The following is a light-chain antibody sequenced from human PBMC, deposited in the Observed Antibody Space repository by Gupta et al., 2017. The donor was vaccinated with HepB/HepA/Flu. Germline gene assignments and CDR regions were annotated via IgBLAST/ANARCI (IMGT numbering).Light chain of an antibody. CDR1: QDISNY. V-gene: IGKV1-33*01. CDR3: QQYDNLPS. CDR2: DAS. J-gene: IGKJ3*01. Sequence: DIQITQSPPSLSASVGDRVTITCQASQDISNYLNWYQQKPGKAPKLLIYDASNLETGVPSRFSGSGSGTYFTFTISSLQPEDIATYYCQQYDNLPSFGPGTKVDIK.